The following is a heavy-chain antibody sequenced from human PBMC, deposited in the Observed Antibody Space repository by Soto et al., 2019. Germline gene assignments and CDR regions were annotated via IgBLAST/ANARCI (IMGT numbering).Heavy chain of an antibody. CDR3: SWTPMRYVEWYYNIDV. V-gene: IGHV2-70*01. CDR2: IDWDDEK. J-gene: IGHJ6*02. CDR1: GFSLSTTGIC. Sequence: GPTLVHPTQTLTLPCTVYGFSLSTTGICVSWIRQPPGKALEWLALIDWDDEKFYCTSLKTRLTISKPTSKKQLVLTMTKMDPRYKGTYYCSWTPMRYVEWYYNIDVWGHGTSVTVSS. D-gene: IGHD3-9*01.